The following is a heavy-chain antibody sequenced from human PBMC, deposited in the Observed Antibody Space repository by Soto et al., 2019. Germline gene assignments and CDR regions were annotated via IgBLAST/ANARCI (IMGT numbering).Heavy chain of an antibody. V-gene: IGHV3-33*01. CDR3: ARPNCISKSCYLDY. CDR2: IWYDGSNK. CDR1: GFTFSSYG. J-gene: IGHJ4*02. Sequence: QVQLVESGGGVVQPGRSLRLSCAASGFTFSSYGMHWVRQAPGKGLEWVAVIWYDGSNKYYADSVKGRITISRDNSKNTLYLQMTGLRAEDTAVYYCARPNCISKSCYLDYWGQGTLVTVSS. D-gene: IGHD2-2*01.